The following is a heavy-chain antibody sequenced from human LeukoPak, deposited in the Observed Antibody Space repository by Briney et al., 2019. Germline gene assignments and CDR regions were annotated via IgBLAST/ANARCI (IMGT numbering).Heavy chain of an antibody. D-gene: IGHD6-19*01. CDR1: GFTFGSYE. Sequence: PGGSVRLSCAASGFTFGSYEMNWVRQAPGKGLVWVSYISSSGSTIYYADSVKGRFTISRDNAKNSLYLQMNSLRAEDTAVCYGTSMSGGWYLYCFDYWGQGNLVTVSS. V-gene: IGHV3-48*03. CDR3: TSMSGGWYLYCFDY. J-gene: IGHJ4*02. CDR2: ISSSGSTI.